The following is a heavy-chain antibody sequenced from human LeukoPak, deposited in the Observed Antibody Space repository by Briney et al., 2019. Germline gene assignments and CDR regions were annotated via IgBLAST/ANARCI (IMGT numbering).Heavy chain of an antibody. CDR2: INPSGGST. CDR1: GYTFTSYY. J-gene: IGHJ4*02. V-gene: IGHV1-46*01. CDR3: ARVEVAARLSFDY. Sequence: ASVKVSCKASGYTFTSYYMHWVRQAPGQGLEWIGIINPSGGSTSYAQKFQGRVTMTRDVSTSTVYMELSSLRSEDTAVYYCARVEVAARLSFDYWGQGTLVTVSS. D-gene: IGHD6-6*01.